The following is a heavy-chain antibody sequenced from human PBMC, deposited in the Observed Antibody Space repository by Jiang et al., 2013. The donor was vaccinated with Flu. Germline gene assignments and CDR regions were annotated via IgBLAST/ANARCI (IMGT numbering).Heavy chain of an antibody. V-gene: IGHV3-30*18. J-gene: IGHJ3*02. D-gene: IGHD2-15*01. Sequence: RLSCAASGFTFSSYGMRLGPPGVQARGWSGWQLYTYDGSNKYYADSVKGRFTISRDNSKNTLYLQMNSLRAEDTAVYYCAKLVVVAVDAFDIWGQGTMVTVSS. CDR3: AKLVVVAVDAFDI. CDR2: YTYDGSNK. CDR1: GFTFSSYG.